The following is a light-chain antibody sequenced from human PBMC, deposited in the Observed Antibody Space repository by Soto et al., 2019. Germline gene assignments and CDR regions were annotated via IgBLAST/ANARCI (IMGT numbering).Light chain of an antibody. J-gene: IGKJ1*01. CDR2: ATA. Sequence: EIVMTQSPATLSVSPGERATLSCRASQNVGSNLAWYQQKPGQAPRLLIYATATRATGIPASFSASGSGTEFTLTISSLQSEDFAVYYCQQYNNWPGTFGQGTKVEIK. V-gene: IGKV3-15*01. CDR3: QQYNNWPGT. CDR1: QNVGSN.